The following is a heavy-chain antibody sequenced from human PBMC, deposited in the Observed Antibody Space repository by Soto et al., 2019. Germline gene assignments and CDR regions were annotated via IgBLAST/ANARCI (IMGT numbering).Heavy chain of an antibody. Sequence: GGSLRLSCAASGFTFSRLWMHWVRQAPGKGLVWVAHIHSDGSSTSYADFVKGRFTISRDNAKNTVYLQMNSLRAEDTAMYYCIRDFGEVGSTAAFDIWGHGTMVTVSS. D-gene: IGHD1-26*01. CDR1: GFTFSRLW. CDR2: IHSDGSST. CDR3: IRDFGEVGSTAAFDI. V-gene: IGHV3-74*01. J-gene: IGHJ3*02.